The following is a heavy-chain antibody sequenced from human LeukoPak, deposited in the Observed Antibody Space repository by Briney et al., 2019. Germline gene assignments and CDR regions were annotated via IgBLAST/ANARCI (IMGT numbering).Heavy chain of an antibody. Sequence: ASVKVSCKASGYTFTDYYMHWVRQAPGQGLEWMGRINPNSGGTNYAQKFQGRVTMTRDTSISTAYMELSRLRSDDTAVYYCAREYYDSSGYFPDYYYYYMDVWGKGTTVTVSS. V-gene: IGHV1-2*02. D-gene: IGHD3-22*01. CDR1: GYTFTDYY. CDR2: INPNSGGT. CDR3: AREYYDSSGYFPDYYYYYMDV. J-gene: IGHJ6*03.